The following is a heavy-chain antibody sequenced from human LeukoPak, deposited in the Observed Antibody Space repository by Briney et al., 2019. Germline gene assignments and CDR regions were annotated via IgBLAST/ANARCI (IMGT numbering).Heavy chain of an antibody. CDR3: ARLIVGATDFDY. CDR1: GGSFSGYY. Sequence: ASGTLSLTCAVYGGSFSGYYWSWIRQPPGKGLEWIGEINHSGSTSYNPSLKSRVTISVDTSKNQFSLKLSSVTAADTAVYYCARLIVGATDFDYWGQGTLVTVSS. J-gene: IGHJ4*02. D-gene: IGHD1-26*01. CDR2: INHSGST. V-gene: IGHV4-34*01.